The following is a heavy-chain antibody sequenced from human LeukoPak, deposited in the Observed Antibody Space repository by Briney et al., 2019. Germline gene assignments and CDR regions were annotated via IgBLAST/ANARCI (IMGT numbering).Heavy chain of an antibody. V-gene: IGHV4-31*03. D-gene: IGHD3-10*01. CDR3: ARLHGDYASGTPPFDY. Sequence: PSETLSLTCTVSGLSVTHGLYFWRWIRQHPGKGLDWIGYVYESGSTYLNPSLESRLSMSLDTSQNQFSLRLRSVTAADTALYYCARLHGDYASGTPPFDYWGQGALVTVSS. CDR1: GLSVTHGLYF. J-gene: IGHJ4*02. CDR2: VYESGST.